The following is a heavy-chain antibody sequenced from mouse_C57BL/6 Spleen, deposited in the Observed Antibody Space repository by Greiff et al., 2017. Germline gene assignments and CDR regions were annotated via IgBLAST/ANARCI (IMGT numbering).Heavy chain of an antibody. J-gene: IGHJ4*01. Sequence: VQLQQPGTELVKPGASGYTFTSYWMHWVKQRPGPGLEWIGNINPSNGGTNYNEKLKSKATLTVDKSSSTAYMQLSSLTSEDSAVYYCAKNYGSSSYYAMDYWGQGTSVTVSS. V-gene: IGHV1-53*01. CDR3: AKNYGSSSYYAMDY. CDR2: INPSNGGT. CDR1: GYTFTSYW. D-gene: IGHD1-1*01.